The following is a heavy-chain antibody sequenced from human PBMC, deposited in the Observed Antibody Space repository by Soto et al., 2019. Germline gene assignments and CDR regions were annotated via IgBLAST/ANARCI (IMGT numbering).Heavy chain of an antibody. J-gene: IGHJ6*02. D-gene: IGHD3-22*01. CDR3: ARWGDYYDSSGYLPSYYYYGMDV. Sequence: GGSLRLSCAASGFTFSSYAMSWVRQAPGKGLEWVSAISGSGGSTNYADSVKGRFTISRDNSKNTLYLQMNSLRAEDTAVYYCARWGDYYDSSGYLPSYYYYGMDVWGQGTTVTVSS. CDR1: GFTFSSYA. V-gene: IGHV3-23*01. CDR2: ISGSGGST.